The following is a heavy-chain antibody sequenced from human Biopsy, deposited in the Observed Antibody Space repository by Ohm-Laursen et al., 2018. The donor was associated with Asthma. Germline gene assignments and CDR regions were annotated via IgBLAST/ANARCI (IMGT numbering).Heavy chain of an antibody. CDR1: GGSISSGGYY. CDR3: ARWGSFGFDY. CDR2: IYYSGST. V-gene: IGHV4-31*03. J-gene: IGHJ4*02. Sequence: TLSLTCTVSGGSISSGGYYWSWIRQHPGKGLEWIGYIYYSGSTYYNPSLKSRVTMSVDTSKNQFSLNLGSVTAADTAVYYCARWGSFGFDYWGQGTLVTVSS. D-gene: IGHD7-27*01.